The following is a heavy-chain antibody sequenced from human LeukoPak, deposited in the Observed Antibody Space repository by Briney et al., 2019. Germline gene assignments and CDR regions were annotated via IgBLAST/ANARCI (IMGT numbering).Heavy chain of an antibody. CDR3: AKVRYYYGSGSYGNPFGYFDY. D-gene: IGHD3-10*01. CDR2: ISGSGGST. J-gene: IGHJ4*02. CDR1: GFTFSSYG. V-gene: IGHV3-23*01. Sequence: GGSLRLSCAASGFTFSSYGMSWVRQAPGKGLEWVSFISGSGGSTYYADSVKGRFTISRDNSKNTLYLQMNSLRAEDTAVYYCAKVRYYYGSGSYGNPFGYFDYWGQGTLVTVSS.